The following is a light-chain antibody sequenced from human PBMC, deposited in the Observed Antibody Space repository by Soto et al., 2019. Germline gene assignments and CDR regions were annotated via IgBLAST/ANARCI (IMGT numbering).Light chain of an antibody. J-gene: IGKJ4*01. Sequence: EIVLTQSPGTLSLSPGERATLSCRASQSVSSSYLAWYQQKPGQPPRLLIYGASSRATGIPDRFSGSGSGTDFTLTIIRLEPEDFAVYYCQHYRTSFGGGTKLEIK. CDR3: QHYRTS. CDR1: QSVSSSY. CDR2: GAS. V-gene: IGKV3-20*01.